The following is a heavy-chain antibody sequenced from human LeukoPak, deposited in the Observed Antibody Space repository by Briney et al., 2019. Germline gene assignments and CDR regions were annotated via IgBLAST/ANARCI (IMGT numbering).Heavy chain of an antibody. CDR2: INLSGGST. V-gene: IGHV1-46*01. Sequence: GPSVKLSCNGSGYTFTSYYMHWVRQPPGQGLELMGIINLSGGSTSYAQKFQGRVTMTRDVSTSTVYMELSSLRSEDTAVYYCARSSGYDSPFDAFDIWGQGTMVTVSS. CDR1: GYTFTSYY. J-gene: IGHJ3*02. D-gene: IGHD5-12*01. CDR3: ARSSGYDSPFDAFDI.